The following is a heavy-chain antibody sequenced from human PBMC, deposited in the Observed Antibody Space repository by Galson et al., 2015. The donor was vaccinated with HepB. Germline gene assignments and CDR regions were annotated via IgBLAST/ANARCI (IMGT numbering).Heavy chain of an antibody. J-gene: IGHJ4*02. D-gene: IGHD3-22*01. CDR2: IYRAGYT. CDR3: AREYSSDYYYPN. V-gene: IGHV3-66*01. Sequence: SLRLSCAASGFTVSSSYMSWVRQAPGMGPEWVSVIYRAGYTYYADSVKGRFIISRDNSKNTLYLLMNSLRAEDTAVYYCAREYSSDYYYPNWGQGTLVTVSS. CDR1: GFTVSSSY.